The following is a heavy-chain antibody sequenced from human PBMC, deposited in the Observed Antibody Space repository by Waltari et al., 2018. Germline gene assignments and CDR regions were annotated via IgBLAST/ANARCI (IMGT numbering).Heavy chain of an antibody. CDR3: ARNGFYCIDY. CDR1: SRSSSGY. Sequence: QVQLQQWGAGLLKPSETLAVTCALSSRSSSGYWSWICQSPGKGLEWIGEINNRGSTNYNPSLKSRVTISRDASKNQISLKLTSVTAADTAVYYCARNGFYCIDYWGQGTLVTVSS. J-gene: IGHJ4*02. D-gene: IGHD2-15*01. CDR2: INNRGST. V-gene: IGHV4-34*01.